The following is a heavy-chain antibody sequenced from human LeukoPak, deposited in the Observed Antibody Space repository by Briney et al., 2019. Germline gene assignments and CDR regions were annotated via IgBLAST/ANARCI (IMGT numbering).Heavy chain of an antibody. Sequence: GSSVKVSCKASGYTFTGYYMHWVRQAPGQGLEWMGWINPNSGGTNYAQKLQGRVTMTTDTSTSTAYMELRSLRSDDTAVYYCARAVGATRGYYNWFDPWGQGTLVTVSS. V-gene: IGHV1-2*02. CDR3: ARAVGATRGYYNWFDP. CDR1: GYTFTGYY. J-gene: IGHJ5*02. CDR2: INPNSGGT. D-gene: IGHD1-26*01.